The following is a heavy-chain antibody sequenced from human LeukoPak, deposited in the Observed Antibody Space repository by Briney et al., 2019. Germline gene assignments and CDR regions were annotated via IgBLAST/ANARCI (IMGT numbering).Heavy chain of an antibody. D-gene: IGHD6-13*01. J-gene: IGHJ4*02. Sequence: GGSLRLSCAASGFTFSSYSMNWVRQVPGKGLEWVSSISSSSSYIYYADSVKGRFTISRDNAKNSLYLQMNSLRAEDTAVYYCARVLAGSWYDYWGQGTLVTVSS. CDR2: ISSSSSYI. CDR3: ARVLAGSWYDY. V-gene: IGHV3-21*01. CDR1: GFTFSSYS.